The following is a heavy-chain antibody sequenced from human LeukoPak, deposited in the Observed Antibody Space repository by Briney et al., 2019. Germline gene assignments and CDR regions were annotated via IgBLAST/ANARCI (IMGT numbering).Heavy chain of an antibody. CDR1: GFTFRSYA. Sequence: GGSLRLSCAASGFTFRSYAMSWVRQAPGKGLEWIGHIKRKTNGGTADYAAPVKGRFTISRDDSKNTLYLQINTLRTEDTAVYYCTTDFPDYFHSWGQGTLVTVSS. CDR3: TTDFPDYFHS. J-gene: IGHJ4*02. CDR2: IKRKTNGGTA. V-gene: IGHV3-15*01.